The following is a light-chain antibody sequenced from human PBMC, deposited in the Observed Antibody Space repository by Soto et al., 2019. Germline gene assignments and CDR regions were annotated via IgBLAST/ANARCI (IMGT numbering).Light chain of an antibody. CDR3: SSYAGSNIVV. J-gene: IGLJ2*01. V-gene: IGLV2-8*01. CDR2: EVS. Sequence: QSVLTQPPSASGSPGQSVTISCTGTSSDVGGYNFVSWYQQHPDKAPKLMIYEVSERPSGVPDRFSGSKSGNTASLTVSGLQAEDEADYYCSSYAGSNIVVFGRGTQLTV. CDR1: SSDVGGYNF.